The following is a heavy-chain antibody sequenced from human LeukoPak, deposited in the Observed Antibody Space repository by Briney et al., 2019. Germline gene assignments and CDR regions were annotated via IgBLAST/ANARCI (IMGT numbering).Heavy chain of an antibody. Sequence: ASVKVSCKASGYTLTGYYMHWVRQAPGQGLEWMGWMNPNSGDTKYAQKFQGRVTMTRDTSISTAYMELSRLRSDDTAMYYCARDKLGLGELSLYDQWGQGTLVTVFS. CDR2: MNPNSGDT. CDR3: ARDKLGLGELSLYDQ. V-gene: IGHV1-2*02. J-gene: IGHJ5*02. D-gene: IGHD3-16*02. CDR1: GYTLTGYY.